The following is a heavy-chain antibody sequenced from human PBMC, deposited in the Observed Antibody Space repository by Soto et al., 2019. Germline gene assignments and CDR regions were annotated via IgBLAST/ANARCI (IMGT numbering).Heavy chain of an antibody. CDR1: GFTFSSYA. CDR3: AKLAGEQWMFEY. Sequence: EVHLLESGGGLVQPGGSLRLSCAASGFTFSSYAMSWVRQAPGKGLQWVSALSHTSTNIFYADSEKGRFTISRDNSKNTMSLQMNSLRAEDTAIYYCAKLAGEQWMFEYWGQGILVTVSS. V-gene: IGHV3-23*01. D-gene: IGHD6-19*01. CDR2: LSHTSTNI. J-gene: IGHJ4*02.